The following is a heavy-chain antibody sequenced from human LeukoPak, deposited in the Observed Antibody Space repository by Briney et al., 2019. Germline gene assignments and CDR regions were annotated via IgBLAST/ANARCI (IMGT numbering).Heavy chain of an antibody. CDR1: GFTFDDYG. J-gene: IGHJ4*02. CDR2: INWNGGST. CDR3: ARVASNYDFDY. Sequence: GSLRLSCAASGFTFDDYGMTWVRQAPGKGLEWVSGINWNGGSTGYADSVKGRFTISRDNAQNSLYLQMNSLRAENTALYYCARVASNYDFDYWGQGTLVTVSS. D-gene: IGHD4-11*01. V-gene: IGHV3-20*04.